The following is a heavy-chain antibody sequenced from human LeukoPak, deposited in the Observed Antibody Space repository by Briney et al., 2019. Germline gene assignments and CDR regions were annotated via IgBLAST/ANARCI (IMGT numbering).Heavy chain of an antibody. CDR2: ISRSSSYI. CDR1: GFTFSSYS. CDR3: ARDNTPRVLGIAAAGDY. V-gene: IGHV3-21*01. J-gene: IGHJ4*02. Sequence: GGSLRLSCAASGFTFSSYSMNWVRQAPGKGLEWVSSISRSSSYIYYADSVKGRFTISRDNAKNSLYLQMNSLRAEDSAVYYCARDNTPRVLGIAAAGDYWGQGTLVTVSS. D-gene: IGHD6-13*01.